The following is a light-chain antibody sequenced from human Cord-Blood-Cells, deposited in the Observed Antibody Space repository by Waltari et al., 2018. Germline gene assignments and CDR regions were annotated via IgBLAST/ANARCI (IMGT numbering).Light chain of an antibody. J-gene: IGKJ4*01. CDR2: GAS. V-gene: IGKV3-15*01. CDR3: QQYNNWPPLT. CDR1: QSVSSN. Sequence: IVMTQSPATLSVSPGERATLSCRASQSVSSNLAWYQQKPGQAPRLLNYGASTRATGIPARFSGSGSGTEFTLTISSLQSEDFAVYYCQQYNNWPPLTFGGGTKVEIK.